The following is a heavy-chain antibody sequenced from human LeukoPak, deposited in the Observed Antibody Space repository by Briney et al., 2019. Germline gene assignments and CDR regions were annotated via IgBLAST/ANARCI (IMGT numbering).Heavy chain of an antibody. J-gene: IGHJ4*02. CDR2: IYYSGST. CDR1: GGSISSSSYY. D-gene: IGHD5-18*01. CDR3: ARGYRTLYSYDSFDY. Sequence: SETLSLTCTVSGGSISSSSYYWGWIRQPPGKGLEWIGRIYYSGSTYYNPSLKSRVTISVDTSKNQFSLKLSSVTAADTAVYYCARGYRTLYSYDSFDYWGQGTLVTVSS. V-gene: IGHV4-39*01.